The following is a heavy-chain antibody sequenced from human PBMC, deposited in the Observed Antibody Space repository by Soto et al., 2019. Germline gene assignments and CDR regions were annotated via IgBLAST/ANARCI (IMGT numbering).Heavy chain of an antibody. CDR2: LDNDGTNT. V-gene: IGHV3-74*01. J-gene: IGHJ4*02. CDR1: GFTFSTYW. D-gene: IGHD3-16*01. Sequence: GGSLRLSCAASGFTFSTYWMHWVRQAPGKGLVWVSRLDNDGTNTRYADSVKGRFTVSRDNGKNTVYLQMDSLRAEDTAVYYCARDGGTYFDYWGQGXLVTVSS. CDR3: ARDGGTYFDY.